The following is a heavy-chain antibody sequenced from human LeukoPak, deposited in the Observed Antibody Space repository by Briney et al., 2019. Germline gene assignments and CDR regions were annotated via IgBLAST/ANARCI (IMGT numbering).Heavy chain of an antibody. V-gene: IGHV1-18*01. CDR3: ARDPSNTSGWKTWFDT. Sequence: GASVKVSCKASGYTFTSYGISWVRQAPGQGLEWMGWISAYNGNTHYAQKLQGRVTMTTDTSTTTAYMELRSLRSDDTAFYYCARDPSNTSGWKTWFDTWGQGTLVTVSS. CDR1: GYTFTSYG. J-gene: IGHJ5*02. D-gene: IGHD6-19*01. CDR2: ISAYNGNT.